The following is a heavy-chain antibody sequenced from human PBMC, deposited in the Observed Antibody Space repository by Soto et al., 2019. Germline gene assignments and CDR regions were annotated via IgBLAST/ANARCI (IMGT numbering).Heavy chain of an antibody. CDR3: ARDRAGYFNL. CDR1: GYSFTSYD. V-gene: IGHV1-8*01. Sequence: QVQLVQSGAEVKKPGASVKVSCKASGYSFTSYDINWVRQATGQGLEWLGWMNPNSGNTVYAQKFQGRVTMTRNTSISTAYMGLSGLRSEETAVYYSARDRAGYFNLWCRGTRVTVSS. CDR2: MNPNSGNT. J-gene: IGHJ2*01.